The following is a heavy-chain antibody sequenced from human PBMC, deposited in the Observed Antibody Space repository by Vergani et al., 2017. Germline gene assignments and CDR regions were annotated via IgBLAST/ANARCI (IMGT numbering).Heavy chain of an antibody. CDR2: INHSGST. J-gene: IGHJ6*02. Sequence: QVQLQQWGAGLLKPSETLSLTCAVYGGSFSGYYWSWIRQPPGKGLEWIGEINHSGSTNYNPSLKSRVTISVDTSKNQFSLKLSSVTAADTAVYYCARVPVLQLALDYYYGMDVWGQGTTVTVSS. CDR1: GGSFSGYY. V-gene: IGHV4-34*01. CDR3: ARVPVLQLALDYYYGMDV. D-gene: IGHD6-6*01.